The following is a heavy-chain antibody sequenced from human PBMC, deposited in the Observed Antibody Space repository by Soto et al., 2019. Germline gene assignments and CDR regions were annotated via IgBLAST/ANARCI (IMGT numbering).Heavy chain of an antibody. J-gene: IGHJ5*02. CDR1: GVSISSSNW. CDR3: ARCLHCSNGGRFDP. CDR2: MSPSGGT. D-gene: IGHD2-8*01. V-gene: IGHV4-4*02. Sequence: QVQLQESGPGLVTPSGTLSLTCTVSGVSISSSNWWTWVRQAPGKGLEWIVEMSPSGGTTYNPALQNRVTISVDNSKNHLSLTLTSVTAADTAVYYCARCLHCSNGGRFDPWGRGALVTVSS.